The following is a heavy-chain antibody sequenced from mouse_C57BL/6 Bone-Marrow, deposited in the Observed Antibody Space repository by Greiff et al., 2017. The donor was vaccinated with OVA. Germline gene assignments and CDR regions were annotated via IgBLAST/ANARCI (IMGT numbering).Heavy chain of an antibody. J-gene: IGHJ2*01. CDR3: ARGFPYYYGSSYELDY. D-gene: IGHD1-1*01. CDR2: ISDGGSYT. Sequence: EVMLVESGGGLVKPGGSLKLSCAASGFTFSSYALSLVRQTPEQRLEWVATISDGGSYTSYPDNVKGRFTISRDNAKNNLYLQMGHLKAEDTTMYYCARGFPYYYGSSYELDYWGQGTTLTVSS. V-gene: IGHV5-4*03. CDR1: GFTFSSYA.